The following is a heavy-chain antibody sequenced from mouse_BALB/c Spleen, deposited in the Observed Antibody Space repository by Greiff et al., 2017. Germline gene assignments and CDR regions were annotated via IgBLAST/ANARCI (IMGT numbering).Heavy chain of an antibody. CDR1: GYSFTGYF. J-gene: IGHJ4*01. CDR3: ARWYYGNYVDAMDY. Sequence: EVKLQESGPELVKPGASVKISCKASGYSFTGYFMNWVMQSHGKSLEWIGRINPYNGDTFYNQKFKGKATLTVDKSSSTAHMELRSLASEDSAVYYCARWYYGNYVDAMDYWGQGTSVTVSS. D-gene: IGHD2-1*01. V-gene: IGHV1-20*02. CDR2: INPYNGDT.